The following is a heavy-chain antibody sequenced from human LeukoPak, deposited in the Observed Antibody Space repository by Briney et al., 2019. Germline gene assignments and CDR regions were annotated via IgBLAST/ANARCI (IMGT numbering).Heavy chain of an antibody. V-gene: IGHV3-21*01. J-gene: IGHJ6*03. D-gene: IGHD2-2*01. CDR2: ISSSSSYI. Sequence: GGSLRLSCAASGFTFSSYSMNWVRQAPGKGLEWVSSISSSSSYIYYADTVKGRFTISRDNAKNSLYLQMNSLGAEDTAVYYCARDRHCSSTSCPYYYYYMDVWGKGTTVTVSS. CDR3: ARDRHCSSTSCPYYYYYMDV. CDR1: GFTFSSYS.